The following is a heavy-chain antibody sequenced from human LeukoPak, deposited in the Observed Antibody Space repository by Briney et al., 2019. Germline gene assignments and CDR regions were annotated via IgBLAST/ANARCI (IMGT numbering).Heavy chain of an antibody. Sequence: SETLSLTCTVSGGSISSSSYYWGWIRQPPGKGLEWIGSIYYSGSTYYNPSLKSRVTISVDTSTNQFSLKLSSVTAADTAVYYCARHGGYYFDYWGQGTLVTVSS. CDR3: ARHGGYYFDY. V-gene: IGHV4-39*01. J-gene: IGHJ4*02. CDR1: GGSISSSSYY. CDR2: IYYSGST. D-gene: IGHD3-16*01.